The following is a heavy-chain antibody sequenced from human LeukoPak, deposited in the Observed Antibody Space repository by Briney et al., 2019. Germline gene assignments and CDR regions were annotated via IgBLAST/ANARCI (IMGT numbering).Heavy chain of an antibody. D-gene: IGHD6-13*01. CDR2: IYTSGST. Sequence: SETLSLTCTVSGGTISSSIYYWSWIRQPAGTGLEWIGRIYTSGSTNYNPSLKSRVTMSLDTSKNQVSLNLRSVTAADTAVYYCARESSAAAGDYWGQGTLVTVSS. V-gene: IGHV4-61*02. J-gene: IGHJ4*02. CDR1: GGTISSSIYY. CDR3: ARESSAAAGDY.